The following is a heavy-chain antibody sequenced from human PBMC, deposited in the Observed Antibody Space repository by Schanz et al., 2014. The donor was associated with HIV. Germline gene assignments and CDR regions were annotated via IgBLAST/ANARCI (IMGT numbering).Heavy chain of an antibody. CDR2: IWYDGSNK. J-gene: IGHJ6*02. CDR3: ARVANWDYYGMDV. Sequence: VQILESGEGLVQPGGSLRLSCAASGFTFSSYGMHWVRQAPGKGLEWVAVIWYDGSNKYYADSVKGRFTISRDNSKNTLYLQMNSLRAEDTAVYYCARVANWDYYGMDVWGRGTTVIVSS. D-gene: IGHD3-16*01. CDR1: GFTFSSYG. V-gene: IGHV3-33*01.